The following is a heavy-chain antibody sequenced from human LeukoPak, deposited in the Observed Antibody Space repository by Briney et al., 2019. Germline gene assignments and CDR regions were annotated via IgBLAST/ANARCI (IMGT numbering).Heavy chain of an antibody. Sequence: GGYLRLSCAASGFTVSSNYMSWVRQAPGKGLEWVSVIYSGGSTYYADSVKGRFTISRDNSKNTLYLQMNSLRAEDTAVYYCARVQGIAAAMIDYWGQGTLVTVSS. J-gene: IGHJ4*02. D-gene: IGHD6-13*01. CDR3: ARVQGIAAAMIDY. CDR2: IYSGGST. CDR1: GFTVSSNY. V-gene: IGHV3-53*01.